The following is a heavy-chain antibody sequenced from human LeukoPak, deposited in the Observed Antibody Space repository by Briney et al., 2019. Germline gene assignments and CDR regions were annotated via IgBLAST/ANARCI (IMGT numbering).Heavy chain of an antibody. J-gene: IGHJ4*02. CDR2: ISYDGSNK. D-gene: IGHD3-22*01. CDR3: ARDYYDSSGYYQFDY. CDR1: GFTFSSYG. Sequence: GGSLRLSCAASGFTFSSYGMHWVRQAPGKGLEWVAVISYDGSNKYYADSVKGRFTISRDNSKNTLYLQMNSLRAEDTAVYYCARDYYDSSGYYQFDYWGQGTLVTVSS. V-gene: IGHV3-30*03.